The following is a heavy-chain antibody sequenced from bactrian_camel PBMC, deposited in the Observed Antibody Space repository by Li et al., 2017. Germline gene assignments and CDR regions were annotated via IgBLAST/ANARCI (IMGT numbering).Heavy chain of an antibody. J-gene: IGHJ6*01. D-gene: IGHD2*01. CDR1: GYTWSGYC. V-gene: IGHV3S1*01. Sequence: HVQLVESGGGSVQAGGSLRLSCAASGYTWSGYCMNWFRQAPGKEREMVAAINMHGNIGYADSVKGRFTISKDNAKNILHLQMNILRIEDTAMYYCAATPFVCPTSVRGVASDFGYWGQGTQVTVS. CDR3: AATPFVCPTSVRGVASDFGY. CDR2: INMHGNI.